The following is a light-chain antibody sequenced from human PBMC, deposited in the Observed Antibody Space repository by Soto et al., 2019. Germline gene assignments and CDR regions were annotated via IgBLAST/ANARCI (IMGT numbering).Light chain of an antibody. V-gene: IGKV3-20*01. CDR2: AAS. J-gene: IGKJ2*01. CDR1: QSINRNS. Sequence: EIVLTQSPGTLCLSPGEGATLSCRASQSINRNSLAWYQHKRGQVPRLLIYAASIRATGIPDRFSGGGSGTDFTLTISRLEPEDFAVYYCHHYAGSTMYTFGQGTKVDIK. CDR3: HHYAGSTMYT.